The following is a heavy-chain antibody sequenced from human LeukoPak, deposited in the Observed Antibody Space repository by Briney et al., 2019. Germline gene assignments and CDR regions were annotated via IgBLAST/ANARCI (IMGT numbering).Heavy chain of an antibody. J-gene: IGHJ4*02. D-gene: IGHD3-10*01. CDR1: GGSLSSSSYY. V-gene: IGHV4-39*01. CDR2: IFYTGST. Sequence: SETLSLTCAVSGGSLSSSSYYWGWVRQPPGKGLEWIGSIFYTGSTYYNPSLKSRVTISVDTSKNEFYLSLSSVTAADTAVYYCASQSYSIYLGAEGDDYWGQGTLITVSS. CDR3: ASQSYSIYLGAEGDDY.